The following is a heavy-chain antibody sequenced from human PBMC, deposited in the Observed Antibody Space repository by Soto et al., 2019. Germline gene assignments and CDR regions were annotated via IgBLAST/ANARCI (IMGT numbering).Heavy chain of an antibody. J-gene: IGHJ5*02. V-gene: IGHV6-1*01. D-gene: IGHD1-7*01. CDR3: ARDSPPRLTATMRFDP. CDR1: GESVSSTTAA. Sequence: SQTLSLTCAVSGESVSSTTAAWYWIRQSPSRGLEWLGRTYYRSKWYLDYAVSMRSRITISVDTSRNQFSLQLHSVTPEDTAVYFCARDSPPRLTATMRFDPWGQGTLVTVSS. CDR2: TYYRSKWYL.